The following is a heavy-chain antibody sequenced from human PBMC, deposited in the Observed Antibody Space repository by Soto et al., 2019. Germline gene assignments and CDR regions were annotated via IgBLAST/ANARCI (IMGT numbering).Heavy chain of an antibody. CDR2: IYYSGST. D-gene: IGHD3-22*01. Sequence: SETLSLTCTVSGGSISSSSYYWGWIRQPPGKGLEWIGSIYYSGSTYYNPSLKSRVTISVDTSKNQFSLKLSSVTAADTAVYYCARLGGFYQSLDSWGQGTLVTVSS. V-gene: IGHV4-39*01. CDR3: ARLGGFYQSLDS. J-gene: IGHJ5*01. CDR1: GGSISSSSYY.